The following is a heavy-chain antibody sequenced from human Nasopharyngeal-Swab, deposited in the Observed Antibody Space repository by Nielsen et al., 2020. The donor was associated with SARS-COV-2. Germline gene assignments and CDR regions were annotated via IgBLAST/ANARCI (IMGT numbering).Heavy chain of an antibody. CDR3: ARVEGYYYGSGSYFEPLLFDY. D-gene: IGHD3-10*01. CDR2: IYHSGST. J-gene: IGHJ4*02. Sequence: SETLSLTCAVSGGSISSGGYSWTWIRQPPGKGLEWIGYIYHSGSTYYNPSLKSRVTISVDTSKNQFSLKLSSVTAADTAVYYCARVEGYYYGSGSYFEPLLFDYWGQGTLVTVSS. CDR1: GGSISSGGYS. V-gene: IGHV4-30-2*01.